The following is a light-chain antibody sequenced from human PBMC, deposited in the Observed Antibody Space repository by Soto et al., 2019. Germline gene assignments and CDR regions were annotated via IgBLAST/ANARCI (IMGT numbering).Light chain of an antibody. J-gene: IGLJ2*01. CDR2: LNSDGSH. CDR3: QTWDTGIRVV. CDR1: SGHSSYA. V-gene: IGLV4-69*01. Sequence: QPVLTQSPSASASLGASVKLTCTLSSGHSSYAIAWHQQQPEKGPRYLMKLNSDGSHNKGDGIPDRFSGSSSGAERYLTISSLQSEDEADYYCQTWDTGIRVVFGGGTKLTLL.